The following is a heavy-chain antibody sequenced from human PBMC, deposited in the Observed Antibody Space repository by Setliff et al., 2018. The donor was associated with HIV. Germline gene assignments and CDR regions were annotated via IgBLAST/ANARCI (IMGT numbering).Heavy chain of an antibody. J-gene: IGHJ4*02. CDR2: VYPADSNT. CDR1: GYVFSDYW. Sequence: GESLKISCEVSGYVFSDYWIARVRQTPGKGLEWMGLVYPADSNTIYSPSFQHQVTISADKSFSTAFLQWSDVKASDSGIYFCARLGGSFGIPHFDFWGQGTPVTVSS. CDR3: ARLGGSFGIPHFDF. D-gene: IGHD3-3*02. V-gene: IGHV5-51*01.